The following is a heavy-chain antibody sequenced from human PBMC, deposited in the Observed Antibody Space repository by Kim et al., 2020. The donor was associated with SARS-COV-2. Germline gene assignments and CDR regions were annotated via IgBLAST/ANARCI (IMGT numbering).Heavy chain of an antibody. J-gene: IGHJ5*02. CDR2: IYYSGSS. CDR1: GGSISSGDYY. Sequence: SETLSLTCTVSGGSISSGDYYWSWIRQPPGKGLEWIVYIYYSGSSYYNLSLKSRVTIYVDTSKNYLSLNSMSVTAADMADYYCGRTGSCRSSSRWFDP. D-gene: IGHD2-2*01. CDR3: GRTGSCRSSSRWFDP. V-gene: IGHV4-30-4*01.